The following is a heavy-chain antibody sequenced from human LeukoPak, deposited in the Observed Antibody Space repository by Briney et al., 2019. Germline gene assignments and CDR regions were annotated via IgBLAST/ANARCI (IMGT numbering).Heavy chain of an antibody. CDR3: ARGRSRWYSSSWYWGIYFDY. J-gene: IGHJ4*02. CDR1: GFTFSSYW. Sequence: GGSLRLSCAASGFTFSSYWMSWVRQAPGKGLEWVANIKQDGSEKYYVDSVKGRFTISRDNAKNSPYLQMNSLRAEDTAVYYCARGRSRWYSSSWYWGIYFDYWGQGTLVTVSS. CDR2: IKQDGSEK. V-gene: IGHV3-7*01. D-gene: IGHD6-13*01.